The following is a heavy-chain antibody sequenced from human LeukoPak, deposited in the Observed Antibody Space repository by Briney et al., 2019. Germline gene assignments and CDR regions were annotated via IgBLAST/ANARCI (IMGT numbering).Heavy chain of an antibody. D-gene: IGHD4-23*01. Sequence: ASVKVSCKASGYDFTGFFMHWVRQAPGQGLELMGWISPNSGGTNYAQKFQGRVTMTRDTSISTAHMELNRLTSDDTAVYYCARDGNFDSWGQGTVVTVSS. V-gene: IGHV1-2*02. CDR1: GYDFTGFF. CDR3: ARDGNFDS. J-gene: IGHJ3*02. CDR2: ISPNSGGT.